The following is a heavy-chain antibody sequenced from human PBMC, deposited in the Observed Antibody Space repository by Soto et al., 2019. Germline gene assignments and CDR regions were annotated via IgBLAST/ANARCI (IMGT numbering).Heavy chain of an antibody. CDR3: AKDGVSVATMHFDY. Sequence: GASVKVSCKASGGTFSSYAISWVRQAPGQGLEWMGGIIPIFGTANYAQKFQGRVTITADESTSTAYMELSSLRSEDTAVYYCAKDGVSVATMHFDYWGQGTLVTVSS. CDR2: IIPIFGTA. CDR1: GGTFSSYA. V-gene: IGHV1-69*13. J-gene: IGHJ4*02. D-gene: IGHD5-12*01.